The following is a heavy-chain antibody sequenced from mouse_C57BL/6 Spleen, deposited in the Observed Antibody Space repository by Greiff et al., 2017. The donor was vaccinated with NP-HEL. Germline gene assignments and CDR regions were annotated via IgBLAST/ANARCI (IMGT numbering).Heavy chain of an antibody. D-gene: IGHD2-4*01. CDR3: ARERDYDDWYFDV. CDR2: INPSSGYT. V-gene: IGHV1-4*01. CDR1: GYTFTSYT. Sequence: VQLQQSGAELARPGASVKMSCKASGYTFTSYTMHWVKQRPGQGLEWIGYINPSSGYTKYNQKFKDKATLTADKSSSTAYMQLSSLTSEDSAVYYGARERDYDDWYFDVWGTGTTVTVSS. J-gene: IGHJ1*03.